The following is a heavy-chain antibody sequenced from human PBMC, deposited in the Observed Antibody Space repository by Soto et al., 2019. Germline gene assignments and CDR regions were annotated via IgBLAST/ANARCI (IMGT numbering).Heavy chain of an antibody. J-gene: IGHJ5*02. CDR2: ISAYNGNT. V-gene: IGHV1-18*04. Sequence: ASVKVSCKASGYTFTSYGISWVRQAPGQGLEWMGWISAYNGNTNYAQKLQGRVTMTTDTSTSTAYMELRSLRSDDTAVYYCARDRYYDFWSGLHWFDPWGPGTMVTVYS. CDR1: GYTFTSYG. CDR3: ARDRYYDFWSGLHWFDP. D-gene: IGHD3-3*01.